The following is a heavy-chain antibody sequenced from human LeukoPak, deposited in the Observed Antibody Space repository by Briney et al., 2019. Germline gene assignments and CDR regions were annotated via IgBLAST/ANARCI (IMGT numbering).Heavy chain of an antibody. Sequence: GGSLRLSCAASGFTFSSYGMHWVRQAPGKGLEWVAVISYDGSNKYYADSVKGRFTISRDNSKNTLYLQMNSLRAEDTAVYYCAKDMTAHQLYYYYGMDVWGQGTTVTVSS. CDR1: GFTFSSYG. J-gene: IGHJ6*02. CDR3: AKDMTAHQLYYYYGMDV. D-gene: IGHD2-21*02. V-gene: IGHV3-30*18. CDR2: ISYDGSNK.